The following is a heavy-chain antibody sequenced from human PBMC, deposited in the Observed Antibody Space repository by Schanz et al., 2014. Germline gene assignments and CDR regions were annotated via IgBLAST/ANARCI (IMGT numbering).Heavy chain of an antibody. CDR1: GFAFSSYG. V-gene: IGHV3-23*01. D-gene: IGHD3-10*01. J-gene: IGHJ3*02. Sequence: EVQLLESGGGLVQPGGSLRLSCLASGFAFSSYGMNWLRQAPGKGLEWVSVIGVDGTTTYYADSVKGRFTISRDNSKNTLYLQMNRPSPEATALYCWAKGRLGELSAFDTWGQGTMVTVSS. CDR2: IGVDGTTT. CDR3: AKGRLGELSAFDT.